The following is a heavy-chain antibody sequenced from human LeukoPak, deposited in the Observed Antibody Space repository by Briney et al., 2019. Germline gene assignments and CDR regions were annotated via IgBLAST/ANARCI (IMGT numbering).Heavy chain of an antibody. V-gene: IGHV3-30*02. J-gene: IGHJ5*02. CDR3: ATEGFDP. CDR1: GVTFSRYG. Sequence: GGSLRLSCAASGVTFSRYGMHWVRQAPGKGLEWVSFIRYDGSDKYYVDSVKGRFTISRDNSKNTLYLQLNSLRVEDTAAYYCATEGFDPWGQGTLVTVSS. CDR2: IRYDGSDK.